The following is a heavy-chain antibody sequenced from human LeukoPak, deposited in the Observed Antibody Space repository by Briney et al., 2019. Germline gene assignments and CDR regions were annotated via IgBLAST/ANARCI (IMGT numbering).Heavy chain of an antibody. CDR2: INTYNGNT. Sequence: GASVKVSCKASGYTFSSYGINWVRQAPGQGLEWMAWINTYNGNTQYAQNFQDRVTMTTDISTSTAYMELRSLTSDDTAVYYCARGISETTVIPIDYWGPGTLVTVSS. V-gene: IGHV1-18*01. CDR1: GYTFSSYG. CDR3: ARGISETTVIPIDY. J-gene: IGHJ4*02. D-gene: IGHD4-11*01.